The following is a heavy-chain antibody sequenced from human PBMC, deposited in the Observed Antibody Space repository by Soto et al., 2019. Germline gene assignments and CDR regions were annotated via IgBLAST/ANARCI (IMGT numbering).Heavy chain of an antibody. Sequence: QVQLQESGPGLVKPSETLSLTCTVSGGSISSYYWSWIRQPPGKGLEWIGYIYYSGNTNYNPSLKSRVTISVDTSKNQFSLKLRSVTAADTAVYYCARLGHEYSRKGGLDVWGQGTTVTVSS. CDR3: ARLGHEYSRKGGLDV. CDR2: IYYSGNT. CDR1: GGSISSYY. J-gene: IGHJ6*02. V-gene: IGHV4-59*01. D-gene: IGHD6-6*01.